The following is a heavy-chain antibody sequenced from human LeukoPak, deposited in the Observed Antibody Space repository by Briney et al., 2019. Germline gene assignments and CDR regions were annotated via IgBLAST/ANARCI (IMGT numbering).Heavy chain of an antibody. CDR1: GYSFTSYW. D-gene: IGHD3-22*01. J-gene: IGHJ3*01. CDR3: ARRDYFDSSGSATTFDL. CDR2: IYPGDSDT. Sequence: GESLKISCKVSGYSFTSYWIGWVRQMPGKGLEWMGIIYPGDSDTRYSPSFQGQVTISADKSISTASLQWSSLQASDTAMYYCARRDYFDSSGSATTFDLWGQGTMVTVSS. V-gene: IGHV5-51*01.